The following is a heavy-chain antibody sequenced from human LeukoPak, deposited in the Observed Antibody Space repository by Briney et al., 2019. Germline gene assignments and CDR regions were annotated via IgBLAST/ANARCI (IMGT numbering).Heavy chain of an antibody. V-gene: IGHV7-4-1*02. D-gene: IGHD4-23*01. Sequence: ASVKVSCKASGYTFTSYAMNWVRQAPGQGLEWMGWINTNTGNPTYAQGFTGRFVFSLGTSVSTAYLQISSLKAEDTAVYYCARDLRNYGGNSGDYWGQGTLVTVSS. CDR1: GYTFTSYA. J-gene: IGHJ4*02. CDR2: INTNTGNP. CDR3: ARDLRNYGGNSGDY.